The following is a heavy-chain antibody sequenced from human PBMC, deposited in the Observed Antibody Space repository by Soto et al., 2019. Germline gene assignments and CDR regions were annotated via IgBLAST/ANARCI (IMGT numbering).Heavy chain of an antibody. D-gene: IGHD2-15*01. CDR1: GFTFSSYC. CDR2: ISSSSSTI. J-gene: IGHJ3*02. Sequence: AGGSLRLSFAASGFTFSSYCMNWVRQAPGKGLEWVSYISSSSSTIYYADSVKGRFTISRDNAKNSLYLQMNSLRAEDTAVYYCARAPILEDRAFDIWGQGTMVTVAS. V-gene: IGHV3-48*01. CDR3: ARAPILEDRAFDI.